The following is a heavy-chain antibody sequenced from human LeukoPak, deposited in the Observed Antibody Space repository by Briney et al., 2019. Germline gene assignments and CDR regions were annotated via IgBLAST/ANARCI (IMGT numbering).Heavy chain of an antibody. D-gene: IGHD3-10*01. CDR3: AGDSYQGSGRHYYYYMDV. CDR2: ISFDESYK. Sequence: GGSLRLSCAASGFTFSSYAMHWVRQAPGKGLEWVAIISFDESYKYYADSVKGRFTISRDKSKNTLYLQVNSLRGEDTAVYYCAGDSYQGSGRHYYYYMDVWGKGTTVTVSS. CDR1: GFTFSSYA. V-gene: IGHV3-30*04. J-gene: IGHJ6*03.